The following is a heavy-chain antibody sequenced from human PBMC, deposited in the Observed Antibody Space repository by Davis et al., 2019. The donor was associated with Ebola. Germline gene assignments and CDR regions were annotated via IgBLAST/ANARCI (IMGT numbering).Heavy chain of an antibody. CDR2: IIPIFGTA. Sequence: AASVKVSCKASGGTFSSYAISWVRQAPGQGLEWMGGIIPIFGTANYAQKFQGRVTMTRNTSISTAYMELSSLTSEDTAVYYCARGRKVARMGSWFDSWGQGTLVTVSS. D-gene: IGHD5-12*01. J-gene: IGHJ5*01. CDR1: GGTFSSYA. V-gene: IGHV1-69*05. CDR3: ARGRKVARMGSWFDS.